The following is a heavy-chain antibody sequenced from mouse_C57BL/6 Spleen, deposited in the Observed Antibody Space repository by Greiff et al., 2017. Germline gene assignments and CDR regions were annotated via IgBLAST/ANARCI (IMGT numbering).Heavy chain of an antibody. CDR1: GYTFTDYE. D-gene: IGHD3-2*02. Sequence: QVQLQQSGAELVRPGASVTLSCKASGYTFTDYEMHWVKQTPVHGLEWIGAIDPETGGTAYNQKFKGKAILTADKPSSTAYMELRSLTSEDSAVYYCTRADSSGPAWFAYWGQGTLVTVSA. V-gene: IGHV1-15*01. CDR2: IDPETGGT. J-gene: IGHJ3*01. CDR3: TRADSSGPAWFAY.